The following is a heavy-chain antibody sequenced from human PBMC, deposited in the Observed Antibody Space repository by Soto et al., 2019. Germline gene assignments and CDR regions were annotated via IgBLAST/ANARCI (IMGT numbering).Heavy chain of an antibody. CDR2: IHITWST. CDR3: ERDDYYNTKRWFET. Sequence: SSTXSLTCIFSVLSVINYSVGLIRHPAGKGLEFIGRIHITWSTIYNPSLKSRVTMSLDTSKNQFSLRLNSVTAEDTAVYYCERDDYYNTKRWFETWGQGPLVTVYS. CDR1: VLSVINYS. D-gene: IGHD3-10*01. V-gene: IGHV4-4*07. J-gene: IGHJ5*02.